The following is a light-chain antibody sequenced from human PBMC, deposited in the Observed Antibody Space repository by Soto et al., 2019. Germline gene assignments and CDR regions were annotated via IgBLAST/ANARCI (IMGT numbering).Light chain of an antibody. J-gene: IGKJ1*01. CDR1: QSLLSSKGYNY. CDR2: LGS. CDR3: MQSLQSPRT. Sequence: DIVMTQSPLSLPVTPGEPASISCRSSQSLLSSKGYNYLDWYLQKPGQSPQLLIYLGSNRAAGVHDRFSGSGSGTDFTLKISRVEADDVGFYYCMQSLQSPRTFGQGTKVEIK. V-gene: IGKV2-28*01.